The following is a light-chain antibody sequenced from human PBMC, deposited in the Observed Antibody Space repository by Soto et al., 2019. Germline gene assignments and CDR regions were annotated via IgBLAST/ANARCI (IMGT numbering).Light chain of an antibody. CDR3: QQYASSPCT. J-gene: IGKJ1*01. Sequence: EIVLTQSPGTLSLSPGERATLSCRASQSATTTYLAWYQQKPGQAPRLLSYGASSRATGIPDRFIGSGSGTDFTLTSSILEPEDVAVYYWQQYASSPCTCGQGTKAEFK. CDR2: GAS. V-gene: IGKV3-20*01. CDR1: QSATTTY.